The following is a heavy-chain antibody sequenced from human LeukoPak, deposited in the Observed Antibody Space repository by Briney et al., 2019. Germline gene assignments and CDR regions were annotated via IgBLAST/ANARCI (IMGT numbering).Heavy chain of an antibody. CDR1: GYTFTGYF. CDR2: INPNSGNT. J-gene: IGHJ5*02. CDR3: ASGGWFDP. V-gene: IGHV1-8*03. Sequence: GASVKVSCKASGYTFTGYFMHWVRQSPGQGLEWMGWINPNSGNTGYAQKFQGRVTITRNTSISTAYMELSSLRSEDTAVYYCASGGWFDPWGQGTLVTVSS.